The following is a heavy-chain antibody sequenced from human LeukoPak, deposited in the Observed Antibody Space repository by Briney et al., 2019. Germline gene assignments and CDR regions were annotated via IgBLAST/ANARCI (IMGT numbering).Heavy chain of an antibody. D-gene: IGHD2-15*01. CDR1: GFTFSSYE. CDR2: ISSSGSTI. V-gene: IGHV3-48*03. CDR3: ARDKAWDKNMVALSH. J-gene: IGHJ4*02. Sequence: GRSLRLSCAASGFTFSSYEMNWVRQAPGKWLEWVSYISSSGSTIYYADSVKGRFTISRDNSKNTVSLQMNSLRAEDTAVYFCARDKAWDKNMVALSHWGQGTLVTVSS.